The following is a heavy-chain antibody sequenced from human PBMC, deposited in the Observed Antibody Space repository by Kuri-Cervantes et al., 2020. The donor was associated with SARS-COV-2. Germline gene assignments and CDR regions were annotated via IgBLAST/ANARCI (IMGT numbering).Heavy chain of an antibody. CDR3: ARDGTYSSSWRNWFDP. D-gene: IGHD6-13*01. V-gene: IGHV4-59*12. J-gene: IGHJ5*02. Sequence: ESLKISCTVSGASISSYYWSWIRQPPGKGLEWIGYVYYGGSTNYNPSLKSRVTISADTSRNQFSLKLSSVTAADTAVYYCARDGTYSSSWRNWFDPWGQGTLVTVSS. CDR2: VYYGGST. CDR1: GASISSYY.